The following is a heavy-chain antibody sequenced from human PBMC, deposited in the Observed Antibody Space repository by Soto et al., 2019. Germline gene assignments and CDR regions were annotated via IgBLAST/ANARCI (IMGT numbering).Heavy chain of an antibody. D-gene: IGHD6-25*01. J-gene: IGHJ4*02. V-gene: IGHV4-59*01. CDR3: ARGGPSGRLHYFDT. Sequence: SETLSLTCTVSGGSTRSYYWSWIRQPPGKGLEWIGYIYYSASTNYNPPLKSRVTISVDTSKSQFSLTLRSVSAADTAVYYCARGGPSGRLHYFDTGGQGTLVTVSS. CDR1: GGSTRSYY. CDR2: IYYSAST.